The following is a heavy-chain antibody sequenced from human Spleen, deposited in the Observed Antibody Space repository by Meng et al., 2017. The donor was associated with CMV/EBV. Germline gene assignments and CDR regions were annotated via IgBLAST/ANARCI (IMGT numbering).Heavy chain of an antibody. CDR1: GFTFSSYA. J-gene: IGHJ6*02. D-gene: IGHD1-14*01. CDR2: ISYDGSNK. Sequence: GGSLRLSCAASGFTFSSYAMHWVRQAPGKGLEWVAVISYDGSNKYYADSVKGRFTISRDNAKNSLYLQMNSLRAEDTAVYYCARDLGSSLPYGMDVWGQGTTVTVSS. CDR3: ARDLGSSLPYGMDV. V-gene: IGHV3-30*04.